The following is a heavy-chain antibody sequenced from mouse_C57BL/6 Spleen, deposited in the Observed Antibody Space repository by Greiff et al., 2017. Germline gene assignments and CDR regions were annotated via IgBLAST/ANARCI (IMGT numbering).Heavy chain of an antibody. V-gene: IGHV1-15*01. CDR2: IDPETGGT. CDR3: TRKLRYYFDY. D-gene: IGHD1-1*01. Sequence: QVQLQQSGAELVRPGASVTLSCKASGYTFTDYEMHWVKQTPVHGLEWIGAIDPETGGTAYNQKFKGKAILTADKSSSTAYMELRRLTSEDSAVYYCTRKLRYYFDYWGQGTTLTVSS. J-gene: IGHJ2*01. CDR1: GYTFTDYE.